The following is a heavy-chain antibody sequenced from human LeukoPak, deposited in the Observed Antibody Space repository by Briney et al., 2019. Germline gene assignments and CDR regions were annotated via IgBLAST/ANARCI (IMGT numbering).Heavy chain of an antibody. CDR1: GGTFSSHA. Sequence: ASVKVSCKASGGTFSSHAISWVRQAPGQGLEWMGRIIPILGIANYAQKFQGRVTITADKSTSTAYMELSSLRSEDTAVYYCATPGGPQYYYYYGMDVWGQGTTVTVSS. D-gene: IGHD3-16*01. CDR2: IIPILGIA. V-gene: IGHV1-69*04. CDR3: ATPGGPQYYYYYGMDV. J-gene: IGHJ6*02.